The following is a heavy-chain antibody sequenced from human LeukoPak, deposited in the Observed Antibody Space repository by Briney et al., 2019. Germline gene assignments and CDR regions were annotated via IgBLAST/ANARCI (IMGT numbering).Heavy chain of an antibody. CDR1: GGSISSYY. J-gene: IGHJ5*02. CDR2: IYTSGST. V-gene: IGHV4-4*07. CDR3: ARDMSSGWYNWFDP. Sequence: SETLSLTCTVSGGSISSYYWSWIRQPAGKGLEWIGRIYTSGSTNYNPSLKSRVTMSVDTSKNQFSLKLSSVTAADTAVYYCARDMSSGWYNWFDPWGQGTPVTVSS. D-gene: IGHD6-19*01.